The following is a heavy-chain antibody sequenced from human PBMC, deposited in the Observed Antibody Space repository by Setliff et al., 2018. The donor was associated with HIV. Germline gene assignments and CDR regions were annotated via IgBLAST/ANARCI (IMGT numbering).Heavy chain of an antibody. D-gene: IGHD1-26*01. J-gene: IGHJ5*02. CDR2: VHYSGAA. CDR3: ARYRSKLDWFDP. Sequence: PSETLSLTCSLSGYSISDNDFYWGWIRQPPGKGLEWIGIVHYSGAAYYNPPPKSRVTISVDTSQNQFTLKLRSVTAAETAVYYCARYRSKLDWFDPWGQGTLVTVSS. CDR1: GYSISDNDFY. V-gene: IGHV4-39*01.